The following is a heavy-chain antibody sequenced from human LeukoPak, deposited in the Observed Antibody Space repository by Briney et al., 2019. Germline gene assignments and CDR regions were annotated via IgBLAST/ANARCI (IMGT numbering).Heavy chain of an antibody. Sequence: SETLSLTCAVYGGSFSGYYWSWIRQPPGKGLEWIGEINHSGSTNYNPSLKSRVTISGDTSKNQFSLKLSSVTAADTAVYYCARMDTAMVTYYYYGMDVWGQGTTVTVSS. CDR3: ARMDTAMVTYYYYGMDV. D-gene: IGHD5-18*01. V-gene: IGHV4-34*01. CDR1: GGSFSGYY. J-gene: IGHJ6*02. CDR2: INHSGST.